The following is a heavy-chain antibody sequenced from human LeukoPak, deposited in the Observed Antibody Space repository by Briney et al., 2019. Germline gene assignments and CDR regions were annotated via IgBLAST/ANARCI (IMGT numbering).Heavy chain of an antibody. D-gene: IGHD5-18*01. CDR1: GDSISGYY. J-gene: IGHJ4*02. V-gene: IGHV4-59*01. CDR2: VYYSGTT. Sequence: SETLSLTCTDYGDSISGYYWSWIRQPPGKGLEWIGNVYYSGTTNYNPSLKSRVTISVDTSKNQFSLKLTSVTAADTAVYYCARGGSYGSRWGQGTLVTVSS. CDR3: ARGGSYGSR.